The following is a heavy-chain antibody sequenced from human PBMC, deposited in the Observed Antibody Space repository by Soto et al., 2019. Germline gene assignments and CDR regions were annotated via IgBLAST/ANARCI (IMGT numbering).Heavy chain of an antibody. CDR3: AKDRYCSATSCQDFGS. Sequence: HPGRSLRLSCAASGFSVTSYAMSWLRQAPGKGLEWVSVLSGSGIGKEYADSVKGRFTISRDNSRNTLYLQMTGLRVEDTAVYYCAKDRYCSATSCQDFGSWGQGTLVTVSS. J-gene: IGHJ4*02. CDR1: GFSVTSYA. CDR2: LSGSGIGK. V-gene: IGHV3-23*01. D-gene: IGHD2-2*01.